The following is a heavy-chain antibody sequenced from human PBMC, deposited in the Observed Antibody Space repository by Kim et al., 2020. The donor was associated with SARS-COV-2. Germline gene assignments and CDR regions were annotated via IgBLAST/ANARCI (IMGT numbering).Heavy chain of an antibody. CDR1: GFTFEDYA. Sequence: GGSLRLSCAASGFTFEDYAMHWVRQAPGKGLEWVSGISWNSGRIGYADSVKGRFTISRDNAKNSLYLQMNSLRAEDTALYYCAKDIGYSYGGGVDFWGQGTLVTVSS. J-gene: IGHJ4*02. V-gene: IGHV3-9*01. CDR3: AKDIGYSYGGGVDF. CDR2: ISWNSGRI. D-gene: IGHD5-18*01.